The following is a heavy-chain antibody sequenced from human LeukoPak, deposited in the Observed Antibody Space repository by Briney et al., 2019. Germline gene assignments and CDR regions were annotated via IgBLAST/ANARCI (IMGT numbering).Heavy chain of an antibody. CDR1: GFTFSSSA. V-gene: IGHV3-23*01. D-gene: IGHD6-19*01. Sequence: GGSLRLSCAASGFTFSSSAMNWIRQAPGKGLERVSGISVGGDYTYYADSVKGRFTISRDNSKNTLYLQMNSLRAEDTAVYYCAKNFGSSAWHHFDYWGQGTLVTVSS. J-gene: IGHJ4*02. CDR3: AKNFGSSAWHHFDY. CDR2: ISVGGDYT.